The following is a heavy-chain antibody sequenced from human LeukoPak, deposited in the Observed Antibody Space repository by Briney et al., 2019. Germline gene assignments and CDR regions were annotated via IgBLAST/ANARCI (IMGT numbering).Heavy chain of an antibody. J-gene: IGHJ4*02. CDR2: ISNSGDST. CDR3: AKTRGYCSGGSCYGDS. D-gene: IGHD2-15*01. CDR1: GFSFSNYA. V-gene: IGHV3-23*01. Sequence: GGSLRLSCSASGFSFSNYAMTWVRQAPGKGLEWVSTISNSGDSTYYADSVKGRFTISRDSSKNTVSLQMNSLRAEDTALYYCAKTRGYCSGGSCYGDSGGQGTLVTVSS.